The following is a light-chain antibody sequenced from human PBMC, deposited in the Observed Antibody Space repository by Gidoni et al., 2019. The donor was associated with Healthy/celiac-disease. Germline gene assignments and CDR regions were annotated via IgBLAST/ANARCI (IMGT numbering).Light chain of an antibody. V-gene: IGKV3-20*01. Sequence: IVLTQSPGTLSLSPGERATLSCRASQRVSSSYLAWYQQKPGQAPRLLIYGASSRATGIPDRFSSSGSGTDFTLTISRLEPEDFAVYYCQQYGSSPLTFGGGTKVEIK. CDR1: QRVSSSY. CDR3: QQYGSSPLT. CDR2: GAS. J-gene: IGKJ4*01.